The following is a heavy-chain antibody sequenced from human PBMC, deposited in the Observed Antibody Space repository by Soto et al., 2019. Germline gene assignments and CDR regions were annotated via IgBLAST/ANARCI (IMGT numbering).Heavy chain of an antibody. CDR1: GGSFSGYY. V-gene: IGHV4-34*01. CDR3: AREKLGLSGHGMDV. D-gene: IGHD7-27*01. J-gene: IGHJ6*02. Sequence: QVQLQQWGAGLLKPSETLSLTCAVYGGSFSGYYWSWIRQPPGKGQECIGEINHSGSTNYNPSLKSRVTISVYTSKTQCSLKLSSVTAAYTAVYYCAREKLGLSGHGMDVWGQGTTVTVSS. CDR2: INHSGST.